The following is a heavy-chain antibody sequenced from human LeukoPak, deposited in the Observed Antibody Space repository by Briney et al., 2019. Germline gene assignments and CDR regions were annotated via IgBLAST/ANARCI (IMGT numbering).Heavy chain of an antibody. CDR3: ARDRVVGATGSFDY. Sequence: GSSVKVSCKASGGTFSSYAISWVRQAPGQGLEWMGGIIPIFGTANYAQKFQGRVTITADESTSTAYMELSSLRSEDTAVYYCARDRVVGATGSFDYWGQGTLVTVSS. J-gene: IGHJ4*02. CDR1: GGTFSSYA. CDR2: IIPIFGTA. D-gene: IGHD1-26*01. V-gene: IGHV1-69*01.